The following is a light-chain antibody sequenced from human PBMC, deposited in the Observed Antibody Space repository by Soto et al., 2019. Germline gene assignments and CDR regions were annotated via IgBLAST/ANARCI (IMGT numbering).Light chain of an antibody. V-gene: IGLV2-14*01. CDR3: SSYSTYSTDVV. CDR1: GDYDY. J-gene: IGLJ2*01. CDR2: DVS. Sequence: QSVLTQPASVSGSPGQSITITCTGFGDYDYVSWYQQHPGKAPKLVIYDVSYRPSGISDRFSGSKAGNTASLSISGLQAEDEADYYCSSYSTYSTDVVFGGGTKVTVL.